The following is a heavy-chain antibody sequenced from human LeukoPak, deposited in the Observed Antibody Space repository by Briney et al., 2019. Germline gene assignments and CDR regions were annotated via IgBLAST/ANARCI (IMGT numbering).Heavy chain of an antibody. J-gene: IGHJ4*02. D-gene: IGHD2-2*02. CDR3: ARGEGTLGYCSSTSCYTFDY. CDR1: GYTFTGYY. V-gene: IGHV1-2*02. CDR2: INPNSGGT. Sequence: ASVKVSCKASGYTFTGYYMHWVRQAPGQGLEWMGWINPNSGGTNYAQKFQGRVTMTRDTSISTAYMELSRLRSDDTAVYYCARGEGTLGYCSSTSCYTFDYWGQGTLVTASS.